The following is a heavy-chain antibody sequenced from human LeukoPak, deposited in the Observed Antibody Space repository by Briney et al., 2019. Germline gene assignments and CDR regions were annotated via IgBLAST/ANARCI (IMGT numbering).Heavy chain of an antibody. J-gene: IGHJ4*02. CDR1: GFTFDDYA. Sequence: GRSLRLSCAASGFTFDDYAMHWVRQAPGKGLEWVSGISWNSGSIGYADSVEGRFTISRDNAKNSLYLQMNSLRAEDTALYYCAKSSYCSSTSCFFDYWGQGTLVTVSS. CDR2: ISWNSGSI. D-gene: IGHD2-2*01. V-gene: IGHV3-9*01. CDR3: AKSSYCSSTSCFFDY.